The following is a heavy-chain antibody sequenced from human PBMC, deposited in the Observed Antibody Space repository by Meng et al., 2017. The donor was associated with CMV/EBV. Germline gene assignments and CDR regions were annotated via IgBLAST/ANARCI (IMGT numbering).Heavy chain of an antibody. CDR1: GFTFSSYS. Sequence: GESLKISCAASGFTFSSYSMNWVHQAPGKGLEWVSSISSSSSYIYYADSVKGRFTISRDNAKNSLYLQMNSLRAEDTAVYYCARESTIFGVVIPNYYYYGMDVWGQGTTVTVSS. D-gene: IGHD3-3*01. J-gene: IGHJ6*02. V-gene: IGHV3-21*01. CDR2: ISSSSSYI. CDR3: ARESTIFGVVIPNYYYYGMDV.